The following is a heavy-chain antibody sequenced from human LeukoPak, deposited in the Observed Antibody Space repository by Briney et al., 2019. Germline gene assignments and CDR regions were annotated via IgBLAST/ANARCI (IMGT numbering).Heavy chain of an antibody. CDR1: GFTFSSYS. J-gene: IGHJ3*02. V-gene: IGHV3-48*01. CDR3: ARKPFALDAFDI. CDR2: ISSSSSTI. D-gene: IGHD3-10*01. Sequence: GGSLRLSCAASGFTFSSYSMNWVRQAPGRGLEWVSYISSSSSTIYYADSVKGRFTVSRDNAKNSLYLQMNSLRAEDTAVYYCARKPFALDAFDIWGQGTMVTVSS.